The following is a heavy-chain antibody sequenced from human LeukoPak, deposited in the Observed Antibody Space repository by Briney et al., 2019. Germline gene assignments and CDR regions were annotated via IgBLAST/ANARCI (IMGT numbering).Heavy chain of an antibody. J-gene: IGHJ4*02. V-gene: IGHV3-15*01. CDR2: IKSKTDGGTT. CDR1: GFTFSNAW. CDR3: TTDSWELGGFDY. Sequence: GGSLRLSCAASGFTFSNAWMSWVRQAPGKGLEWVGRIKSKTDGGTTDYAAPVKGRFTISRDDSQNTLYLQMNSLKTEDTAVYYCTTDSWELGGFDYWGQGTLVTVSS. D-gene: IGHD1-26*01.